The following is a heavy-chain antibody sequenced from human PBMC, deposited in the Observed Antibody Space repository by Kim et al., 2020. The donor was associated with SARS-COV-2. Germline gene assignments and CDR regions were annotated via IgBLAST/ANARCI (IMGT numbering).Heavy chain of an antibody. D-gene: IGHD3-22*01. V-gene: IGHV3-30*04. J-gene: IGHJ6*02. CDR1: GFTFSSYA. CDR3: ARGVKGNYDYRMYV. Sequence: GGSLRLSCAASGFTFSSYAMHWVRQAPGKGLEWVAVISYDGSNKYYADSVKGRFTISRDNSKNTLYLQMNSLRAEDTAVYYCARGVKGNYDYRMYVWGQG. CDR2: ISYDGSNK.